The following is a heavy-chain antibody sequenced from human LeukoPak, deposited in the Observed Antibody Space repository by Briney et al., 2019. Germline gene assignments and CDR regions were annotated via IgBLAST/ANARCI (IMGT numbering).Heavy chain of an antibody. CDR1: GGSISSYY. J-gene: IGHJ5*02. CDR2: IYYSGST. Sequence: SETLSLTCTVSGGSISSYYWSWIRQPPGKGLEWIGYIYYSGSTNYNPSLKSRITISVDTSKNQFSLKLSSVTAADTAVCYCAPGILGTFDPWGQGTLVTVSS. CDR3: APGILGTFDP. D-gene: IGHD2-15*01. V-gene: IGHV4-59*01.